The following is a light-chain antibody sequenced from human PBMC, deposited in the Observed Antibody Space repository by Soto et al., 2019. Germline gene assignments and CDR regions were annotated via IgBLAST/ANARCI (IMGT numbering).Light chain of an antibody. CDR1: NSNIGSNT. CDR3: AAWDDSLNGHAV. V-gene: IGLV1-44*01. Sequence: QLVLTQPPSASGTPGQRVTISCSGGNSNIGSNTVIWYQHLPGTAPKLLIYNNNQRPSGVPDRFSGSKSGTSASLAISGLQSEDEADYYCAAWDDSLNGHAVFGGGSLLTVL. CDR2: NNN. J-gene: IGLJ7*01.